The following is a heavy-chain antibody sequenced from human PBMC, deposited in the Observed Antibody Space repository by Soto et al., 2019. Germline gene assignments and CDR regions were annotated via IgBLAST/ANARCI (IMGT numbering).Heavy chain of an antibody. J-gene: IGHJ3*02. D-gene: IGHD2-2*01. CDR3: ATRIGYCSSTSCYERWDAFDI. CDR2: IIPIVGTA. Sequence: SVKVSCKASGGTFSSYAISWVRQAPGQGLEWMGGIIPIVGTANYAQKFQGRVTITADKSTSTAYMELSSLRSEDTAVYYCATRIGYCSSTSCYERWDAFDIWGQGT. CDR1: GGTFSSYA. V-gene: IGHV1-69*06.